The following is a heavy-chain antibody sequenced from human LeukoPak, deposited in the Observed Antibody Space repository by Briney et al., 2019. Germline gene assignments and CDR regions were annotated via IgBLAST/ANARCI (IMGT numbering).Heavy chain of an antibody. CDR1: GYTFTSYG. J-gene: IGHJ6*02. V-gene: IGHV1-8*02. Sequence: ASVKVSCKASGYTFTSYGISWVRQATGQGLEWMGWMNPNSGNTGYAQKFQGRVTMTRNTSISTAYMELSSLRSEDTAVYYCARSQYQLLDHGMDVWGQGTTVTVSS. D-gene: IGHD2-2*02. CDR3: ARSQYQLLDHGMDV. CDR2: MNPNSGNT.